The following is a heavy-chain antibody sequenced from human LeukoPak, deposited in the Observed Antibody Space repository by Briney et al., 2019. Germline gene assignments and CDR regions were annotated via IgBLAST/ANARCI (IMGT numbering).Heavy chain of an antibody. D-gene: IGHD2-2*01. Sequence: GGSLRLSCAGSGFTFSGYWMTWVRQAPGRGLEWVANIKQDGSEQYYVDSVKGRFTISRDNAKNSLYLQMNSLRDEDTAVYYCARGPLIVVVPAAMYYFDYWGQGTLVTVSS. J-gene: IGHJ4*02. CDR3: ARGPLIVVVPAAMYYFDY. CDR2: IKQDGSEQ. CDR1: GFTFSGYW. V-gene: IGHV3-7*01.